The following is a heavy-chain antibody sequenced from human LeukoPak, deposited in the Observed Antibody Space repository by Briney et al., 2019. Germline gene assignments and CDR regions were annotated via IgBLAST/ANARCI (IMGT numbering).Heavy chain of an antibody. V-gene: IGHV3-64*02. D-gene: IGHD1-26*01. CDR1: GFSFRNYA. CDR2: INTDGRIT. Sequence: GGSLGLSCVASGFSFRNYAIHWVRQAPGKGLEYVSVINTDGRITYYADSVKGRFTISRDNSKNTVYLQMGSLRGEDMAVYYCTRDGGSFCDFDYWGQGALVTVSS. CDR3: TRDGGSFCDFDY. J-gene: IGHJ4*02.